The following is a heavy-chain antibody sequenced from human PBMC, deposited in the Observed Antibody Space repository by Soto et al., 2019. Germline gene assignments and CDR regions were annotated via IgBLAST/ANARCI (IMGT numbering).Heavy chain of an antibody. CDR3: ARADRPHRNYGSLYYFEY. CDR1: GYTFTSYG. Sequence: ASVKVSCKASGYTFTSYGISWVRQAPGQGLEWMGWISAYNGNTNYAQKLQGRVTMTTDTSTSTAYMELRSLRSDDTAVYYCARADRPHRNYGSLYYFEYWGQGTLVTVSS. CDR2: ISAYNGNT. J-gene: IGHJ4*02. D-gene: IGHD1-7*01. V-gene: IGHV1-18*01.